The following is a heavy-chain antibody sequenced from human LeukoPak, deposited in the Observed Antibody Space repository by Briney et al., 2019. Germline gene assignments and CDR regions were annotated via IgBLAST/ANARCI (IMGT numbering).Heavy chain of an antibody. CDR2: ISVRNGNR. V-gene: IGHV1-18*01. CDR3: ARAYSSGWYGSTDY. J-gene: IGHJ4*02. D-gene: IGHD6-19*01. CDR1: GYTFNTHG. Sequence: ASVKVSCKASGYTFNTHGINWVRHVPGQGPEWMGWISVRNGNRNNAQKFQGRVTMTTDTSTSTAYMELRSLRSDDTAVYYCARAYSSGWYGSTDYWGQGTLVTVSS.